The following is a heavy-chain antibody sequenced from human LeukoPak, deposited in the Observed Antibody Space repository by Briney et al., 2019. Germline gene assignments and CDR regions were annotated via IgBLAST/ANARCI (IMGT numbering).Heavy chain of an antibody. CDR1: GGSFSGYY. Sequence: KSSETLSLTCAVYGGSFSGYYWSWIRQPPGKGLEWIGEINHSGSTNYNPSLKSRVTISVDTSKNQFSLKLSSVTAADTAVYYCAREVVVTAIPDWFDPWGQGTLVTVSS. J-gene: IGHJ5*02. CDR3: AREVVVTAIPDWFDP. CDR2: INHSGST. V-gene: IGHV4-34*01. D-gene: IGHD2-21*02.